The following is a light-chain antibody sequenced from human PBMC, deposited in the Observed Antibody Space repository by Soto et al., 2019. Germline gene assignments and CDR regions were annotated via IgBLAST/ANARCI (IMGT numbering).Light chain of an antibody. CDR2: DAS. V-gene: IGKV3-11*01. CDR3: QQLHGYPIT. Sequence: EIVLTQSPATLSLSPGERATLSCRASQSVSTYSAWYQQKPGQAPRLLISDASNRAAGIPARFSGSGSGTDFTLTISGLEPEDSAVYYCQQLHGYPITFGQGTRLEIK. J-gene: IGKJ5*01. CDR1: QSVSTY.